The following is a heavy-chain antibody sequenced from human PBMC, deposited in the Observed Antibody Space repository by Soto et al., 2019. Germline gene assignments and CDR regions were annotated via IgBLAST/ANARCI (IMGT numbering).Heavy chain of an antibody. CDR1: GFTFSSYW. D-gene: IGHD6-13*01. J-gene: IGHJ5*02. V-gene: IGHV3-7*01. CDR3: ARDEGSSSWPQYNWFDP. Sequence: GGSLRLSCAASGFTFSSYWMSWVRQAPGKGLEWVANIKQDGSEKYYVDSVKGRFTISRDNAKNSLYLQMNSLRAEDTAVYYCARDEGSSSWPQYNWFDPWGQGTLVTVSS. CDR2: IKQDGSEK.